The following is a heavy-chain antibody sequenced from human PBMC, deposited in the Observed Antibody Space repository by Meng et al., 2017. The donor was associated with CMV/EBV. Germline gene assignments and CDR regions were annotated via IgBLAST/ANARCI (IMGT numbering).Heavy chain of an antibody. CDR3: VRDSVPAATVALKVGAFDI. CDR2: INWNGGST. V-gene: IGHV3-20*01. J-gene: IGHJ3*02. Sequence: GESLKISCAASGFTFDDYGMSWVRQAPGKGLEWVSGINWNGGSTGYADSVKGRFTISRDNAKNSLYLQMNSLRAEDTALYHCVRDSVPAATVALKVGAFDIWGQGTMVTVSS. CDR1: GFTFDDYG. D-gene: IGHD2-2*01.